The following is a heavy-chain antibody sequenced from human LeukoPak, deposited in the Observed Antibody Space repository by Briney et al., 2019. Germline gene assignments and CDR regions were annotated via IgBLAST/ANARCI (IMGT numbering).Heavy chain of an antibody. Sequence: GASVKVSCKASGYTFTSYYMHWVRQAPGQGREWMGIINPSGGSTSYAQKFQGRVTMTRDTSTSTVYMELSSLRSEDTAVYYCARDSPVVPAAIFYYYYGMDVWGQGTTVTVSS. J-gene: IGHJ6*02. CDR3: ARDSPVVPAAIFYYYYGMDV. CDR2: INPSGGST. D-gene: IGHD2-2*01. V-gene: IGHV1-46*01. CDR1: GYTFTSYY.